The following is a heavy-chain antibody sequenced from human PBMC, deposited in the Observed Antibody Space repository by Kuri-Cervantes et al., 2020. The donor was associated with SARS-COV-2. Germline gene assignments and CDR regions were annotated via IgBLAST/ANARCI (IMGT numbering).Heavy chain of an antibody. CDR2: ISGSGGST. V-gene: IGHV3-23*01. CDR3: AKDRSSSWTFQH. Sequence: GGSLRLSCAASGFTFSSYGMHWVRQAPGKGLEWVSAISGSGGSTYYADSVKGRFTISRDNSKNTLYLQMNSLRAEDTAVYYCAKDRSSSWTFQHWGQGTLVTVSS. CDR1: GFTFSSYG. J-gene: IGHJ1*01. D-gene: IGHD6-13*01.